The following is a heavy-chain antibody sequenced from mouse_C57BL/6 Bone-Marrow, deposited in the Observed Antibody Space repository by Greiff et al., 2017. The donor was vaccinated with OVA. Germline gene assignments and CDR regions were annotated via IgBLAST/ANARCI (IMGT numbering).Heavy chain of an antibody. CDR1: GFSINSDCY. J-gene: IGHJ1*03. CDR3: ARSPYYYGSSPGDFDV. D-gene: IGHD1-1*01. CDR2: TFYSGIT. V-gene: IGHV3-3*01. Sequence: EVKLQESGPSLVRPSQTLSLTCTVTGFSINSDCYWIWIRQFPGNKLEYIGYTFYSGITYYNPSLESRTYITRDTSKNQFSLKLSSVTTEDTATYYCARSPYYYGSSPGDFDVWGTGTTVTVSS.